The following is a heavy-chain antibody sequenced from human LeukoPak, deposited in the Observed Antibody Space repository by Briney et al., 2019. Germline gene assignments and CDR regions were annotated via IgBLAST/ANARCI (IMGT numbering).Heavy chain of an antibody. V-gene: IGHV4-39*07. CDR3: ARDLATQYYYGSGSYFDY. CDR1: GGSISTTTYY. D-gene: IGHD3-10*01. Sequence: SEALSLTCSVSGGSISTTTYYWGWFRQPPGKGLEWIGSIYYRGTTHYNPSLRSRVTISVDTSKKQFSLKLSSVTAADTAVYYCARDLATQYYYGSGSYFDYWGQGTLVTVTS. CDR2: IYYRGTT. J-gene: IGHJ4*02.